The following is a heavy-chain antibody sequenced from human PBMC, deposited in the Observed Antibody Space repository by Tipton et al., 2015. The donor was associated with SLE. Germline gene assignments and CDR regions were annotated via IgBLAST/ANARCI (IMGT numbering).Heavy chain of an antibody. J-gene: IGHJ6*03. CDR3: ARGTGGGSTSTSLWVMDV. D-gene: IGHD2-2*01. V-gene: IGHV4-61*05. Sequence: GLVKPSETLSLTCAVSGGSIRSSNLYWAWIRQPPGKGLEWIGHIHRTGTTDYNPSLRNRVTMSVDTSKNQFSLKLSSVTAADTAVYYCARGTGGGSTSTSLWVMDVWGKGTTVTVSS. CDR2: IHRTGTT. CDR1: GGSIRSSNLY.